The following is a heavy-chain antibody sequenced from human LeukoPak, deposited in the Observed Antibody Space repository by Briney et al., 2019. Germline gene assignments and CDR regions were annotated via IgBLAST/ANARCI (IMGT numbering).Heavy chain of an antibody. J-gene: IGHJ4*02. CDR1: GFTFNNYW. Sequence: GGSLRLSCASSGFTFNNYWMTWVRQAPGKGLEWLANIKRDGTDKYYVGSVEGRFTISRDNAKNSLFLQMSSLRAEDTAIYYCTRALYNTGWYPDYFDSWGQGTLVTVSS. CDR3: TRALYNTGWYPDYFDS. CDR2: IKRDGTDK. D-gene: IGHD6-19*01. V-gene: IGHV3-7*01.